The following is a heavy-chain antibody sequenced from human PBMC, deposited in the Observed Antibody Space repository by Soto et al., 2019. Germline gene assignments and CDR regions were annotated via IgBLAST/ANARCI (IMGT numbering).Heavy chain of an antibody. J-gene: IGHJ6*03. CDR3: AGRYCPSGVCYTNYYSCIDV. CDR1: GFTFITYA. CDR2: LTPSGGNT. V-gene: IGHV3-23*01. D-gene: IGHD2-8*01. Sequence: EVQLLDPGGGLVQPGGSLRLSCAASGFTFITYAMTWVRQAPGKGLEWVSTLTPSGGNTYYADSVQGRFTISRDNSMNTLYLQMNSLRAEDTAVYYCAGRYCPSGVCYTNYYSCIDVGGEGTTVTVSS.